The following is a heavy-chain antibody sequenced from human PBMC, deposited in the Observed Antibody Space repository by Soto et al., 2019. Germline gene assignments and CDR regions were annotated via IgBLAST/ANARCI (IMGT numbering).Heavy chain of an antibody. CDR1: GYTFTSYG. Sequence: GASGKVSCKASGYTFTSYGISWVRQAPGQGLEWMGWISAYNGNTNYAQKLQGRVTMTTDTSTSTAYMELRSLRSDDTAVYYCARDPYYYDSSGYTSHFDYWGQGTLVTVSS. V-gene: IGHV1-18*01. D-gene: IGHD3-22*01. CDR3: ARDPYYYDSSGYTSHFDY. J-gene: IGHJ4*02. CDR2: ISAYNGNT.